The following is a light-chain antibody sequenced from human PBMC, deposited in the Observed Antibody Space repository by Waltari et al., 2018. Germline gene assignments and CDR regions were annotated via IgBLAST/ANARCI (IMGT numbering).Light chain of an antibody. V-gene: IGKV3-11*01. CDR1: QTGRTY. Sequence: EIVLTQSPATLSLSPGGRATLSCRASQTGRTYLAWYQQKPGQAPRLLSFDASSRATGIPAKFSGSGSGTDFTLTVSNLEPEDFAIYYCQQRSNWPYTFGQGTRVEIK. CDR2: DAS. CDR3: QQRSNWPYT. J-gene: IGKJ2*01.